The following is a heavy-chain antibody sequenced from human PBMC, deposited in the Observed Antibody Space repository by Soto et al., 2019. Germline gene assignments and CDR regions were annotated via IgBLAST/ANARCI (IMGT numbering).Heavy chain of an antibody. CDR3: SRFIMVGGWFDPNYYHGMDV. J-gene: IGHJ6*02. CDR2: ISGYNGNT. CDR1: GYTFSNYG. V-gene: IGHV1-18*01. Sequence: ASVKVSCKTSGYTFSNYGINWVRQAPGQGLEWMGWISGYNGNTNYAQTVQGRVTMTTDTSTGTVYMELRSLKPDDTAIYYCSRFIMVGGWFDPNYYHGMDVWGQGTTVTVSS. D-gene: IGHD6-19*01.